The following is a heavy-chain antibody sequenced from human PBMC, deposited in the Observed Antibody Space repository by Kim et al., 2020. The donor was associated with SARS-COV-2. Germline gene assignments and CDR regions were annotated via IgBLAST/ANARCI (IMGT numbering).Heavy chain of an antibody. Sequence: GGSLRLSCAASGFTFSSYEMNWVCQAPGKGLEWVSYISSSGSTIYYADSVKGRFTISRDNAKNSLYLQMNSLRAEDTAVYYCASLNPQLDHYFDYWGQGTLVTVSS. CDR1: GFTFSSYE. J-gene: IGHJ4*02. CDR3: ASLNPQLDHYFDY. V-gene: IGHV3-48*03. D-gene: IGHD2-2*01. CDR2: ISSSGSTI.